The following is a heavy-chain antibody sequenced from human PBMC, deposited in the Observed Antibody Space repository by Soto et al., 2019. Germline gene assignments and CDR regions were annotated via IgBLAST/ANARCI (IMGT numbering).Heavy chain of an antibody. Sequence: QVQLQQWGAGLLKPSETLSLTCAVYGGSFSGYYWSWIRQPPGKGLEWIGEINHSGSTNYNPSLKSRVTISVDTSKNPFSLKLSSVTAAATAVYYCARRGAAYYDFWSGYYPFDYWGQGTLVTVSS. J-gene: IGHJ4*02. CDR1: GGSFSGYY. V-gene: IGHV4-34*01. CDR2: INHSGST. CDR3: ARRGAAYYDFWSGYYPFDY. D-gene: IGHD3-3*01.